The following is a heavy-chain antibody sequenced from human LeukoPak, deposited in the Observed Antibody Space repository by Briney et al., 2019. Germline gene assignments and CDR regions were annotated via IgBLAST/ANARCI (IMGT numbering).Heavy chain of an antibody. CDR1: GFPFSSYA. J-gene: IGHJ4*02. CDR2: ISDTGDST. Sequence: GGSLRLSCAASGFPFSSYALRWVRRAPGKGLEGVSGISDTGDSTYYADSVKGRFTISRDNSKNTLHLQMNSLRADDTAVYYCAKDRLGAAAGFFDYWGQGSLVTVSS. CDR3: AKDRLGAAAGFFDY. D-gene: IGHD6-13*01. V-gene: IGHV3-23*01.